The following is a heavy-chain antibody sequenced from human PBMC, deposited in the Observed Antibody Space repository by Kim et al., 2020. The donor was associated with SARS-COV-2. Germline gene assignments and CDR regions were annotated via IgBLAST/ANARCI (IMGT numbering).Heavy chain of an antibody. CDR1: GGSISSSSYY. V-gene: IGHV4-39*01. J-gene: IGHJ4*02. CDR2: IYYSGST. Sequence: SETLSLTCTVSGGSISSSSYYWGWIRQPPGKGLEWIGSIYYSGSTYYNPSLKSRVSISVDTSKNQFSLKLSSVTAADTAVYYCAMGDGKTSGYFDYWGQGTLVTVSS. D-gene: IGHD3-16*01. CDR3: AMGDGKTSGYFDY.